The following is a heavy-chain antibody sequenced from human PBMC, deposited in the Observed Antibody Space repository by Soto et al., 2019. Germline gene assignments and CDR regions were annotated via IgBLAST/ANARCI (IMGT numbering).Heavy chain of an antibody. CDR1: GFPFSTFE. V-gene: IGHV3-48*03. CDR2: IIGSGTIT. CDR3: VGGGLFYFDY. Sequence: GSLRLSCAASGFPFSTFEMNWVRQAPGKGLEWVSYIIGSGTITYYADSVKGRFTISRDNAKNSLYLQMNSLRAEDTDVYYCVGGGLFYFDYWGQGRLVTVSS. D-gene: IGHD2-15*01. J-gene: IGHJ4*02.